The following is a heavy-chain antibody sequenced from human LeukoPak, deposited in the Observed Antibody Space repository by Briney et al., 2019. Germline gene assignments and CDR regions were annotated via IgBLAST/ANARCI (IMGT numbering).Heavy chain of an antibody. D-gene: IGHD2-21*01. CDR3: ARAFCVGECFVLHIFFDS. J-gene: IGHJ4*02. CDR2: IYQRATV. Sequence: SETLSLTCNVSGYSISSGYFWGWVRQAPGKGLEWIGSIYQRATVHYNPSLKSRVTISLDTSKNHYSLNLRSMQASDTAVYYCARAFCVGECFVLHIFFDSWGQGTLVTVSS. V-gene: IGHV4-38-2*02. CDR1: GYSISSGYF.